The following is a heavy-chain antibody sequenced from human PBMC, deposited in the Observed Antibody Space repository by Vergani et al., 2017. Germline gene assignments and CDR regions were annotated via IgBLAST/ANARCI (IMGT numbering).Heavy chain of an antibody. CDR1: GFTFSSYA. D-gene: IGHD3-22*01. CDR3: ARAEYYYDSSGYSNRYNYMDV. CDR2: ISYVGSNK. Sequence: QVQLVESGGGVVQPGRSLRLSCAASGFTFSSYAMHWVRQAPGKGLEWVSVISYVGSNKYYADSVKGRFTISRDNSKNTLYLQMNRLRAEDTAVYYCARAEYYYDSSGYSNRYNYMDVWGKGTTVTVSS. V-gene: IGHV3-30-3*01. J-gene: IGHJ6*03.